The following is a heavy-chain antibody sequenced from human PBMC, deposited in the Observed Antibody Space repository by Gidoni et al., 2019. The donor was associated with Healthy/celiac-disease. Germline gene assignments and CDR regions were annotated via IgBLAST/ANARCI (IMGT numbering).Heavy chain of an antibody. CDR1: GFTVSSYS. J-gene: IGHJ4*02. V-gene: IGHV3-48*01. CDR2: ISSSSSTI. D-gene: IGHD3-3*01. CDR3: ARGSVFGVVISQLLFDY. Sequence: EVQLVESGGGLVQPGGSLRLSCAASGFTVSSYSMNWVRQAPGKGLEWVSYISSSSSTIYYADSVKGRFTISRDNAKNSLYLQMNSLRAEDTAVYYCARGSVFGVVISQLLFDYWGQGTLVTVSS.